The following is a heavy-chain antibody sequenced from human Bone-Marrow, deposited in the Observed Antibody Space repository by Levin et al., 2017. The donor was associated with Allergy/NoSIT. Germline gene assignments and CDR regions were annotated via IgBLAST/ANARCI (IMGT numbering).Heavy chain of an antibody. Sequence: GESLKISCAASEFSVSSSYMSWVRQAPGKGLEWVSVMYSGGSTHYADSVKGRFTISRDSSKNTLFLQMNRLRAEDTAVYYCARGVKFLLSGPAFHYMDVWGQGTTVTVS. CDR1: EFSVSSSY. D-gene: IGHD3-10*01. V-gene: IGHV3-53*01. CDR2: MYSGGST. CDR3: ARGVKFLLSGPAFHYMDV. J-gene: IGHJ6*03.